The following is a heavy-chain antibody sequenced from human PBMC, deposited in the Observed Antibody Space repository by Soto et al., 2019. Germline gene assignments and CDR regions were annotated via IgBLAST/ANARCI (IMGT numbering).Heavy chain of an antibody. V-gene: IGHV3-23*01. D-gene: IGHD2-15*01. CDR3: ARFVAATQANWFDP. Sequence: PGGSLRLSCVASGFTFSSYAMNWVRQAPGKGLEWVSTISGSGSSTSYADSVKGRFSISRDNPKTTLFLQMNSLRAEDTAVYYCARFVAATQANWFDPWGQGTLVTVSS. CDR2: ISGSGSST. J-gene: IGHJ5*02. CDR1: GFTFSSYA.